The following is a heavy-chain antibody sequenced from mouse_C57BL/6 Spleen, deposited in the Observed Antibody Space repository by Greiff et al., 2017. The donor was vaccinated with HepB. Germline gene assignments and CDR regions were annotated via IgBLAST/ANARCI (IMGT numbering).Heavy chain of an antibody. V-gene: IGHV5-6*01. D-gene: IGHD1-1*01. Sequence: EVMLVESGGDLVKPGGSLKLSCAASGFTFSSYGMSWVRQTPDKRLEWVATISSGGSYTYYPDSVKGRFTISRDNAKNTLYLQMSSLKSEDTAMYYCVRIDYYYGSSRYWYFDVWGTGTTVTVSS. CDR1: GFTFSSYG. J-gene: IGHJ1*03. CDR2: ISSGGSYT. CDR3: VRIDYYYGSSRYWYFDV.